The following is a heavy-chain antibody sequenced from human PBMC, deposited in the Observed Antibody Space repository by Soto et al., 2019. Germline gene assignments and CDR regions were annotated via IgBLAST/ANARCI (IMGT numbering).Heavy chain of an antibody. D-gene: IGHD3-10*01. J-gene: IGHJ4*02. V-gene: IGHV3-23*01. CDR2: FRSGGDDGTT. CDR3: AKKVNSGPGSQYFDY. Sequence: GSLRLSCAASGFTFSSYSMSWVRQALGKGLEWVSGFRSGGDDGTTHYADSVKGRFTISRDNSKNTLFLQMDSLRAEDTAIYYCAKKVNSGPGSQYFDYWGQGTLVTVSS. CDR1: GFTFSSYS.